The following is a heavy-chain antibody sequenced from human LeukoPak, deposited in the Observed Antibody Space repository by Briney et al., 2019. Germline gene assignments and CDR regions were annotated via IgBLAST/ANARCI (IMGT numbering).Heavy chain of an antibody. J-gene: IGHJ4*02. D-gene: IGHD3-3*01. CDR2: ISAYNGNT. Sequence: ASVKVSCKASGYTLTSYGISWVRQAPGQGLEWMGWISAYNGNTNYAQKLQGRVTMTTDTSTSTAYMELRSLRSDDTAVYYCARSTYYDFWSGYLFDYWGQGTLVTVSS. CDR1: GYTLTSYG. CDR3: ARSTYYDFWSGYLFDY. V-gene: IGHV1-18*01.